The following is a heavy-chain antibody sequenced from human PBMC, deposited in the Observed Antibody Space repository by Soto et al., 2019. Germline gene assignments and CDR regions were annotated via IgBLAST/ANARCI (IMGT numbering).Heavy chain of an antibody. CDR1: GYTFTTHW. CDR2: IYPSDSYT. J-gene: IGHJ4*02. V-gene: IGHV5-10-1*01. Sequence: GESLKISCKGSGYTFTTHWISWVRQMPGEGLEWMGRIYPSDSYTSYSPSFQGHVTISVDKSISTTYLQWSSLKASDTAMYYCARRTYSSSWYFFDYWGQGTLVTVSS. CDR3: ARRTYSSSWYFFDY. D-gene: IGHD6-13*01.